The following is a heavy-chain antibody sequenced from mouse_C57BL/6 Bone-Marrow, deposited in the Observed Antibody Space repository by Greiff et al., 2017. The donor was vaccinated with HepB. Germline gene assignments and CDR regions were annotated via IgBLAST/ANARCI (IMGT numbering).Heavy chain of an antibody. CDR2: IYPGDGDT. J-gene: IGHJ3*01. CDR1: GYSFSSYW. V-gene: IGHV1-82*01. Sequence: QVQLKQSGPELVKPGDSVKISCKASGYSFSSYWMNWVKQRPGTGLEWIGRIYPGDGDTNYNGKFTGKATLTADKSSSTAYLQLSSLTSEDSAVYFCARWGYDYAWFAYWGQGTLVTVSA. CDR3: ARWGYDYAWFAY. D-gene: IGHD2-4*01.